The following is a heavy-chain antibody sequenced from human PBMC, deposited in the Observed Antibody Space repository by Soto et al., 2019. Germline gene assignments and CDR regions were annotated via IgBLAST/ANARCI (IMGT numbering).Heavy chain of an antibody. D-gene: IGHD2-21*02. CDR2: IIPIFGTA. V-gene: IGHV1-69*13. Sequence: SVKVSCKACGGTFSSYAISWVRQAPGQGLEWMGGIIPIFGTANYAQKFQGRVTITADESTSTAYMELSSLRSEDTAVYYCARSIVVVTALDYWGQGTLVTVSS. CDR1: GGTFSSYA. CDR3: ARSIVVVTALDY. J-gene: IGHJ4*02.